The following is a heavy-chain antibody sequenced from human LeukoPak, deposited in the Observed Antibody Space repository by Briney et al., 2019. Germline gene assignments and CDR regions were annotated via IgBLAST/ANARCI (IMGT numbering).Heavy chain of an antibody. Sequence: SETLSLTCTVSGYSISSSYYWGWIRQPPGKGLEWIGSIYYSGSTYYNPSLKSRVTISVDTSKNQFSLKLSSVTAADTAVYYCARDLSIWFGEYDYWGQGTLVTVSS. J-gene: IGHJ4*02. CDR3: ARDLSIWFGEYDY. CDR2: IYYSGST. V-gene: IGHV4-38-2*02. CDR1: GYSISSSYY. D-gene: IGHD3-10*01.